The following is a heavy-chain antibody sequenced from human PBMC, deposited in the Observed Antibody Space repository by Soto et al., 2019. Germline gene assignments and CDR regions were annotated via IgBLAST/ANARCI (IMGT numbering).Heavy chain of an antibody. CDR1: GFTFSSYS. CDR3: AKKVNSGPGSQYFDY. J-gene: IGHJ4*02. CDR2: FRTSGDGGTT. V-gene: IGHV3-23*01. Sequence: GGSLRLSCAASGFTFSSYSMSWVRQAPGKGLEWVSGFRTSGDGGTTYYADSVKGRFTISRDNSKNMLFLQMNSLRAEDTAIYYCAKKVNSGPGSQYFDYWGQGTLVTVPS. D-gene: IGHD3-10*01.